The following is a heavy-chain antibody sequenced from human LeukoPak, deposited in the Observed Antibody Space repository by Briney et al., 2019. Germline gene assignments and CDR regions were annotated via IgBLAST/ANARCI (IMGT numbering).Heavy chain of an antibody. CDR1: GFTFSSYG. V-gene: IGHV3-23*01. J-gene: IGHJ4*02. Sequence: GGSLRLSCAASGFTFSSYGMHWVRQAPGKGLEWVSAISGSASSTYYADSVKGRFTISRDNSKNTLYLQMNSLRAEDTAVYYCTKSPPLIAARSYFDYWGQGTLVTVSS. CDR3: TKSPPLIAARSYFDY. D-gene: IGHD6-6*01. CDR2: ISGSASST.